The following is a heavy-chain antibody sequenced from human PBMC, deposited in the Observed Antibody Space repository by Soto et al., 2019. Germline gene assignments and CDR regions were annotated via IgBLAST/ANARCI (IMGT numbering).Heavy chain of an antibody. V-gene: IGHV3-74*01. Sequence: EVQLVESGGGLVQPGGSLRLSCAASGFTFSRYWMHWVRQAPGKGLVWVSHINSDGSSTNYADSVKGRFTISRDNAKNTLYLQVNSLRAEDTAVYYCAKDAYGDEDYWGQGTLVTVSS. D-gene: IGHD4-17*01. CDR1: GFTFSRYW. CDR3: AKDAYGDEDY. J-gene: IGHJ4*02. CDR2: INSDGSST.